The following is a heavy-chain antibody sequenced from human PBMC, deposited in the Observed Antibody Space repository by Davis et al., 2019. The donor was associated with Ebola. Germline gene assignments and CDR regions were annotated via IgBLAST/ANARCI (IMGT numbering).Heavy chain of an antibody. J-gene: IGHJ6*04. D-gene: IGHD3-3*01. Sequence: SETLSLTCTVSGGSVSSGGYYWNWIRQPPGKGLEWIGYIYYSGSTDYSPSLRGRATISLDTSKNQFSLRLTSVTAADTAVYYCARGRLLEWPPTFYGLDVWGKGTTVTVSS. CDR1: GGSVSSGGYY. V-gene: IGHV4-61*08. CDR2: IYYSGST. CDR3: ARGRLLEWPPTFYGLDV.